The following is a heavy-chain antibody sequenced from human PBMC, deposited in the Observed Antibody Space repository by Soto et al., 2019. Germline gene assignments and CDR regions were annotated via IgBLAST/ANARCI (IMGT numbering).Heavy chain of an antibody. CDR1: GDSISNLDYF. D-gene: IGHD2-15*01. CDR2: IYKSATT. V-gene: IGHV4-30-4*01. CDR3: ARGRYCLSGRCFPNWFDS. Sequence: SETLSLTCSVSGDSISNLDYFWAWIRQPPGQALEYIGYIYKSATTYYNPSFESRVAISVDTSKSQFSLNVTSVTAADTAVYFCARGRYCLSGRCFPNWFDSWGQGALVTVSS. J-gene: IGHJ5*01.